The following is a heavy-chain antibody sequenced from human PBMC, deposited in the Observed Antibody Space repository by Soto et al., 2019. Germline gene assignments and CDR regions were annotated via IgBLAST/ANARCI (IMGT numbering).Heavy chain of an antibody. CDR2: INAGNGNT. J-gene: IGHJ2*01. V-gene: IGHV1-3*01. Sequence: ASVKVSCKASGYTFTNYAMHWVRQAPGQRLEWMGWINAGNGNTKYSQKFQGRVTITRDTSASTAYMELSSLRSEDTAVYYCARGESLYWYFDLWGRGTLVTVSS. CDR1: GYTFTNYA. CDR3: ARGESLYWYFDL.